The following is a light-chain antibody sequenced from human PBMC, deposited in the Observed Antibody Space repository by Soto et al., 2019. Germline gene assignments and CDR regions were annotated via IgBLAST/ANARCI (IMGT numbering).Light chain of an antibody. Sequence: EIVMTQSPATLSVSPGERATLSCRASQSVSSNLAWYQQKPGQAPRLLMFRTSSRATGFPARFSGSGSETEFTLTISSLQSEDFAVYYCQQYSDWPLTFGGGTKVDIK. J-gene: IGKJ4*01. CDR2: RTS. CDR3: QQYSDWPLT. CDR1: QSVSSN. V-gene: IGKV3-15*01.